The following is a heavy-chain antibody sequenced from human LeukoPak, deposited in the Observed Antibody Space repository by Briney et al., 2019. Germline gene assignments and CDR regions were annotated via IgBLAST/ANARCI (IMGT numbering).Heavy chain of an antibody. CDR3: ASTRVGATLWN. CDR2: INPNSGGT. Sequence: ASVKVSCKASGYTFTSYDINWVRQAPGQGLEWMGWINPNSGGTNYAQKFQGRVTMTRDTSISTAYMELSRLRSDDTAVYYCASTRVGATLWNWGQGTLVTVSS. V-gene: IGHV1-2*02. J-gene: IGHJ4*02. D-gene: IGHD1-26*01. CDR1: GYTFTSYD.